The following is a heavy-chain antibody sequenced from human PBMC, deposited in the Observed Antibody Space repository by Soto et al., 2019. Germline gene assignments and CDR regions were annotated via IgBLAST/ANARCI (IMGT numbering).Heavy chain of an antibody. V-gene: IGHV3-15*07. CDR3: ASLNPLF. CDR2: IKSKSDGGTT. CDR1: GFTFSNAW. J-gene: IGHJ4*02. Sequence: EVQLVESGGDLVKPGGSLRLSCAASGFTFSNAWMNWVRQTPGKGLEWVGRIKSKSDGGTTEYAAPVKGRFTILRDDSENTLFLLMNSLRSEDTGVYYCASLNPLFWGQGTLVTVSS.